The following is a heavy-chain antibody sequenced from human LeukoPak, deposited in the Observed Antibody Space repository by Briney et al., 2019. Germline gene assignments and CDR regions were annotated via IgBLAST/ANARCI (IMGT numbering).Heavy chain of an antibody. D-gene: IGHD6-19*01. V-gene: IGHV4-61*08. J-gene: IGHJ4*02. CDR3: ARGIAVAGTGFDY. Sequence: PSETLSLTCAVSGGSISSGGYSWSWIRQPPGKGLEWIGYIYYSGSTNYNPSLKSRVTISVDTSKNQFSLKLSSVTAADTAVYYCARGIAVAGTGFDYWGQGTLVTVSS. CDR1: GGSISSGGYS. CDR2: IYYSGST.